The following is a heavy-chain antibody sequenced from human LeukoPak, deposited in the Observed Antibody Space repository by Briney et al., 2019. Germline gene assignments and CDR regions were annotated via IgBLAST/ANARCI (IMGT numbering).Heavy chain of an antibody. V-gene: IGHV3-15*01. CDR3: SARVRPAGDKTFEI. CDR1: GFTFTDAR. J-gene: IGHJ3*02. CDR2: ISKKSDGGRT. D-gene: IGHD3-10*01. Sequence: GGSLRLSCAASGFTFTDARMTWVRQAPGKGLEWVGHISKKSDGGRTDYAAPVKGRVIISRDDSKSTVFLQMDSLQTEDTALYYCSARVRPAGDKTFEIWGQGTMVTVSS.